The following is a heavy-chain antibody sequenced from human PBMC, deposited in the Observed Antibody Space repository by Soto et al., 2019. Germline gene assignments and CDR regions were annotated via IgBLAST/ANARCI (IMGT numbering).Heavy chain of an antibody. CDR2: INAGNGNT. CDR1: GYTFTSYS. J-gene: IGHJ6*02. Sequence: ASVNVSCKSSGYTFTSYSMHWVRQAPGQRLECMGWINAGNGNTKYSQKFQGRVTITRDTSASTAYMELSSLRSEDTAVYYCARAGKPVYYYYGMDVWGQGTTVTVSS. CDR3: ARAGKPVYYYYGMDV. V-gene: IGHV1-3*01.